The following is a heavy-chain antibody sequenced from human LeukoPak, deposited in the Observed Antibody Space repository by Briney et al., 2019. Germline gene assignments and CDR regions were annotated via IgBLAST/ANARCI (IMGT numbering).Heavy chain of an antibody. D-gene: IGHD3-22*01. J-gene: IGHJ4*02. V-gene: IGHV1-2*02. Sequence: VASVKVSYKASGYTFSGNFMHWVRQAPGQGLEWMGWINPNTGGTNYAQKFQGSVAMTRDTSISTAFMELSRLRSDDTAVYYCARDRNYDSTSGDYWGQGTLVTVSS. CDR3: ARDRNYDSTSGDY. CDR2: INPNTGGT. CDR1: GYTFSGNF.